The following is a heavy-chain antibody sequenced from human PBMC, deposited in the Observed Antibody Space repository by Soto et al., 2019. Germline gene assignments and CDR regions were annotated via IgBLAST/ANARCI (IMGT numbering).Heavy chain of an antibody. CDR3: AAGVEWSTKNSFDAFDI. CDR1: GFTFTSSA. CDR2: IVVGSGNT. Sequence: SVKFSCKASGFTFTSSAVQWVRQARGQRLEWIGWIVVGSGNTNYAQKFQERVTITRDMSTSTAYMELSSLRSEDTAVYYCAAGVEWSTKNSFDAFDIWGQGTMVTVSS. D-gene: IGHD3-3*01. V-gene: IGHV1-58*01. J-gene: IGHJ3*02.